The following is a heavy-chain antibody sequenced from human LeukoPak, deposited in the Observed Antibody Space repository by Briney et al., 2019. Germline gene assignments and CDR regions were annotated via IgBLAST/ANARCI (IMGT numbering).Heavy chain of an antibody. CDR1: GGSISSGSYY. V-gene: IGHV4-61*02. J-gene: IGHJ4*02. D-gene: IGHD5-24*01. CDR2: IYTSGST. CDR3: ARDRDGYNPYFDY. Sequence: SQTLSLTCTVSGGSISSGSYYWSWIRQPAGKGLEWIGRIYTSGSTNYNPSLKSRVTISVDTSKNQFSLKLSSVTAADTAVYYCARDRDGYNPYFDYWGQGALVTVSS.